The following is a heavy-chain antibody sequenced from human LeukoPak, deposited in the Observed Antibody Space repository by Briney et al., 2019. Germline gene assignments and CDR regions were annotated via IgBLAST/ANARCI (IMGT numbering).Heavy chain of an antibody. Sequence: PGGSLRLSCAASGFTFTTYMMNWVRQTPGKGLEWVPYISSDGGAIYYADSVKGRFTISRDNAQTSLYLQMNNLRAEDTAVYYCVRELAYWGQGALVTVSS. V-gene: IGHV3-48*01. J-gene: IGHJ4*02. CDR1: GFTFTTYM. CDR2: ISSDGGAI. CDR3: VRELAY.